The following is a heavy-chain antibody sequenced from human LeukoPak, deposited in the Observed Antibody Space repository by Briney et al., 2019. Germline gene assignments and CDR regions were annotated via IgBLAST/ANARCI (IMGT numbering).Heavy chain of an antibody. J-gene: IGHJ5*02. D-gene: IGHD3-10*01. V-gene: IGHV3-64D*06. CDR2: ISSNGGST. CDR1: GFTFSSYA. Sequence: GGSLRLSCAASGFTFSSYAMHWVRQAPGKGLEYVSAISSNGGSTYYADSVKGRFTISRDNSKNTLYPQMSSLRAEDTAVYYCVRVGSLNWFDPWGQGTLVTVSS. CDR3: VRVGSLNWFDP.